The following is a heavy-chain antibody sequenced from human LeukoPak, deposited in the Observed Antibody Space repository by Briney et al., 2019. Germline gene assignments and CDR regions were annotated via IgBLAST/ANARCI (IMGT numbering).Heavy chain of an antibody. CDR2: ISGSGGST. CDR3: AKDAPAMIFRRYYWYFDL. Sequence: PGGSLRLSCAASGFTFSSYAMSWVRQAPGKGLEWVSAISGSGGSTYYADSVKGRFTISRDNSKNTLYLQMNSLRAEDTAVYYCAKDAPAMIFRRYYWYFDLWGRGALVTVSS. CDR1: GFTFSSYA. J-gene: IGHJ2*01. D-gene: IGHD5-18*01. V-gene: IGHV3-23*01.